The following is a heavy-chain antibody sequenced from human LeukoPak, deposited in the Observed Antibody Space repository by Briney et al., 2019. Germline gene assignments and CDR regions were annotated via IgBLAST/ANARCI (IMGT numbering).Heavy chain of an antibody. CDR2: MSDSGGRT. D-gene: IGHD3-22*01. Sequence: GGSLRLSCAVSGITLSNYGMSWVRQAPGKGLEWVAGMSDSGGRTNYADSVKGRFTISRDNPTNTLYLQMNSLRAEDTAVYFCAKRGVVIRVILVGFHKEAYYFDSWGQGALVTVSS. J-gene: IGHJ4*02. CDR3: AKRGVVIRVILVGFHKEAYYFDS. CDR1: GITLSNYG. V-gene: IGHV3-23*01.